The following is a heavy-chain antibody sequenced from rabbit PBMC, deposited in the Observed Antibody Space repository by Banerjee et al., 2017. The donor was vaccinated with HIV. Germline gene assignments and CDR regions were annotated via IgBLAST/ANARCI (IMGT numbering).Heavy chain of an antibody. CDR3: ARDTGTSFSSYGMDL. CDR1: GFSFSSSYW. CDR2: IYTSSDNT. J-gene: IGHJ6*01. D-gene: IGHD7-1*01. Sequence: QEQLVESGGGLVQPEGSLTLTCTASGFSFSSSYWICWVRQAPGKGLELIACIYTSSDNTWYATWAKGRFTCSKTSSTTVTLQMTSLTVADTATYFCARDTGTSFSSYGMDLWGPGTLVTVS. V-gene: IGHV1S45*01.